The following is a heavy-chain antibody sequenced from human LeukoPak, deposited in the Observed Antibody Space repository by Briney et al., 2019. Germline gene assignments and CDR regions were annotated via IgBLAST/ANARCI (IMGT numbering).Heavy chain of an antibody. Sequence: SGPALVKPTQTLTLTCTFSGFSLSPSGMCVSWIRQPPGKALEWLARIDWDDDKYYTTSLKTRLTISKDTSKNQVVLTMTNMDPVDTATYYCARGSNRGTSCYNAVDYWGQGTLVTVSS. CDR1: GFSLSPSGMC. V-gene: IGHV2-70*11. CDR3: ARGSNRGTSCYNAVDY. CDR2: IDWDDDK. D-gene: IGHD2-2*02. J-gene: IGHJ4*02.